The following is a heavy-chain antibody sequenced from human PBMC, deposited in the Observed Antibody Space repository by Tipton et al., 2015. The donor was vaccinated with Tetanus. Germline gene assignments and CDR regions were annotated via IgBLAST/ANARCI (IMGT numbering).Heavy chain of an antibody. CDR2: SDHNGIT. Sequence: TLSLTCAVSGGSVSGHYWSWIRQPPGKGLEWIGESDHNGITNYNPSLKSRVTISVDTSKNQFSLKLSSVTAADTAVYYCARDRGVTSPFGSYYYGMDVWGQGTTVTVSS. V-gene: IGHV4-34*01. CDR3: ARDRGVTSPFGSYYYGMDV. D-gene: IGHD2-21*02. J-gene: IGHJ6*02. CDR1: GGSVSGHY.